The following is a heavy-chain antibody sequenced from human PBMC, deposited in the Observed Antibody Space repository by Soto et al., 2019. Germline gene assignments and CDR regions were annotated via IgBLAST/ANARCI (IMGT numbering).Heavy chain of an antibody. J-gene: IGHJ6*02. V-gene: IGHV1-58*01. D-gene: IGHD3-10*01. CDR1: GFTFTSSS. CDR2: IVVGSGNT. CDR3: AAAYGSGSYYYYYYGMDV. Sequence: SVKVSCKASGFTFTSSSVQWVRQARGQRLEWIGWIVVGSGNTNYAQKFQERVTITRDMSTSTAYMELSSLRSEDTAVYYCAAAYGSGSYYYYYYGMDVWGQGTTVTVSS.